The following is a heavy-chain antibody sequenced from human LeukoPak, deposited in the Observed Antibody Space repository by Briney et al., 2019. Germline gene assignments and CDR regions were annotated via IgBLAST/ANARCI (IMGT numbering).Heavy chain of an antibody. J-gene: IGHJ4*02. D-gene: IGHD1-26*01. CDR3: ARAEVGATLFDY. Sequence: SQTLSLTCSVSGDSMRGDDYYWTWIRQPPGKGLQWIGYISYSGTTYYNPSLKSRVTISVDTSKNQFSLKLSSVTAADTAVYYCARAEVGATLFDYWGQGTLVTVSS. CDR1: GDSMRGDDYY. CDR2: ISYSGTT. V-gene: IGHV4-30-4*01.